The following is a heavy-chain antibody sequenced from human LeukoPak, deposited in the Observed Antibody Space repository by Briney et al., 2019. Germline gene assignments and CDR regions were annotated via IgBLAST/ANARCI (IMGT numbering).Heavy chain of an antibody. V-gene: IGHV3-30-3*01. Sequence: GGSLRLSCAASGFTFSSYAMHWVRQAPGKGLEWVAVISHDGSNKYYADSVKGQFTISRDNSKNTLYLQMNSLRAADTAVYYCARVLSRDNLYGMDVCGQGTTVTVSS. J-gene: IGHJ6*02. CDR3: ARVLSRDNLYGMDV. D-gene: IGHD2-15*01. CDR1: GFTFSSYA. CDR2: ISHDGSNK.